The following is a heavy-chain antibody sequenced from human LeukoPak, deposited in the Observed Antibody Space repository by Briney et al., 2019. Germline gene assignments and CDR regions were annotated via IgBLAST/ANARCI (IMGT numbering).Heavy chain of an antibody. D-gene: IGHD6-13*01. CDR3: ARELAA. Sequence: PGGSLRLSCEAAGFAFSSYSMHWVRQAPGKGLEWVAAIWPDGSSKYYANSVKGRFTISRDNSKNTLYLQMNSLRGDDTAIYYCARELAAWGQGTLVTVSS. V-gene: IGHV3-33*01. CDR2: IWPDGSSK. CDR1: GFAFSSYS. J-gene: IGHJ4*02.